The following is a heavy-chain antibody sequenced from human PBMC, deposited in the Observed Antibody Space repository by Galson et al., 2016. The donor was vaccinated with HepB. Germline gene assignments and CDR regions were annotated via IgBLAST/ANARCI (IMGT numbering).Heavy chain of an antibody. D-gene: IGHD6-13*01. V-gene: IGHV1-8*01. J-gene: IGHJ4*02. Sequence: SVKVSCKASGYTFTRYDINWVRQATGQGLEWMGWMNPNSGNKGYAQKFQGRVTMTRDTSTSGVDMELSSLRSEDTAVYYCARIFIGTGGRGFDHWGQGALVTVSS. CDR2: MNPNSGNK. CDR1: GYTFTRYD. CDR3: ARIFIGTGGRGFDH.